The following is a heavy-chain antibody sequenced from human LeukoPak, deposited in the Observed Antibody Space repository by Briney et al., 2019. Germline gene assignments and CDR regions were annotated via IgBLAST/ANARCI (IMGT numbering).Heavy chain of an antibody. CDR3: ARGCSGGSCFGDFDY. V-gene: IGHV3-23*01. CDR1: GFTFSNHA. Sequence: GGSLRLSCAASGFTFSNHAMNWVRQAPGKGLEWVSIISGSGTVTYYADSVKGRFTISRDNSKNSLYLQINSLRDEDTAVYYCARGCSGGSCFGDFDYWGQGTLGTVSS. CDR2: ISGSGTVT. D-gene: IGHD2-15*01. J-gene: IGHJ4*02.